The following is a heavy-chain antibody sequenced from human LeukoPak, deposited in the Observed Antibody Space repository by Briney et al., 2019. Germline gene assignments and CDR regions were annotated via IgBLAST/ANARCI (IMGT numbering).Heavy chain of an antibody. J-gene: IGHJ3*02. CDR1: GFSFSSYA. Sequence: GGSLRLSCAASGFSFSSYAMHWVRQAPGKGLEYVSAISSNGISTYSASSLEGRFTISRDNSKNTLYLQMGSLRADDMAVYYCARGKHSGWNSDVFDIWGQGTVVTVSS. D-gene: IGHD6-19*01. CDR2: ISSNGIST. V-gene: IGHV3-64*01. CDR3: ARGKHSGWNSDVFDI.